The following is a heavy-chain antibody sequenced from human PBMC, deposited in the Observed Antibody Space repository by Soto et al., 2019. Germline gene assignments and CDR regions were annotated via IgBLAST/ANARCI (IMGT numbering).Heavy chain of an antibody. CDR2: INHSGST. CDR1: GGSFSGYY. J-gene: IGHJ4*02. CDR3: ARGKRFGELSSTYNYPFDY. Sequence: QVQLQQWGAGLLKPSETLSLTCAVYGGSFSGYYWSWIRQPPGKGLEWIGEINHSGSTNYNTSLKSRVTISVDTSKNQFSLKLSSVTAADTAVYYCARGKRFGELSSTYNYPFDYWGQGTLVTVSS. D-gene: IGHD3-10*01. V-gene: IGHV4-34*01.